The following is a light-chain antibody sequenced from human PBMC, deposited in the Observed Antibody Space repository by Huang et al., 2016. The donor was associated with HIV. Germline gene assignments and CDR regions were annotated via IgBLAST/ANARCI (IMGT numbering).Light chain of an antibody. CDR1: QYISTY. CDR3: QQSYSVPQWT. V-gene: IGKV1-39*01. J-gene: IGKJ1*01. CDR2: SAS. Sequence: DIQMTQSPSSRSASVGDRVSITCRASQYISTYLNWYQQKPGKAPQLLIYSASSLHSGVPARLSGTGAGTDFTLTITSLQREDFATYYCQQSYSVPQWTFGQGTKVEI.